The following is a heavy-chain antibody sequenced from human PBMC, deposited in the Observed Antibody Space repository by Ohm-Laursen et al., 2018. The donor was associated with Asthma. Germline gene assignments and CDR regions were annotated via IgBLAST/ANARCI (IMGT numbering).Heavy chain of an antibody. D-gene: IGHD2-2*01. J-gene: IGHJ3*02. CDR3: ARVSITNDAFDI. V-gene: IGHV4-31*11. CDR1: GGSISSGSYY. CDR2: IYYSGST. Sequence: TLSLTCAVSGGSISSGSYYWSWIRQHPGKGLEWIGYIYYSGSTYYNPSLKSRVTISVDTSKNQFSLKLSSVTAADTAVYYCARVSITNDAFDIWGQGTMVTVSS.